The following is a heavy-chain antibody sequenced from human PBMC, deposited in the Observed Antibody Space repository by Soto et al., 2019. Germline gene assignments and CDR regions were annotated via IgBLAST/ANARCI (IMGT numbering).Heavy chain of an antibody. CDR3: ARVSCSSTSCARTYYYYYMDV. Sequence: SETLSLTCAVYGGSFSGYYWSWIRQPPGKGLEWIGEINHSGSTNYNPSLKSRVTISVDTSKNQFSLKLSSVTAADTAVYYCARVSCSSTSCARTYYYYYMDVWGKGTKVTVSS. D-gene: IGHD2-2*01. V-gene: IGHV4-34*01. CDR1: GGSFSGYY. CDR2: INHSGST. J-gene: IGHJ6*03.